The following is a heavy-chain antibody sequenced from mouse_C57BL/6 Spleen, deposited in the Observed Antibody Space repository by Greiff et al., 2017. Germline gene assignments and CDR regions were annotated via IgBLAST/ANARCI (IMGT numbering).Heavy chain of an antibody. V-gene: IGHV1-63*01. CDR2: IYPGGGYT. Sequence: VKLQQSGAELVRPGTSVKMSCKASGYTFTNYWIGWAKQRPGHGLEWIGDIYPGGGYTNYNEKFKGKATLTADKSSSTAYMQFSSLTSEDSAIYYCARWGTTVVGDAWFAYWGQGTLVTVSA. CDR1: GYTFTNYW. D-gene: IGHD1-1*01. J-gene: IGHJ3*01. CDR3: ARWGTTVVGDAWFAY.